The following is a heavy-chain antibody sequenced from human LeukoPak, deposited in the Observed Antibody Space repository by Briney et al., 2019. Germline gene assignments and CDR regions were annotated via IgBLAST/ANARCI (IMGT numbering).Heavy chain of an antibody. CDR3: ARGRWIQLYSPKYSWFDP. D-gene: IGHD5-18*01. V-gene: IGHV4-34*01. CDR1: GGSFSGYY. Sequence: SETLSLTCAVYGGSFSGYYWSWIRQPPGKGLEWIGEINHSGSTNYNPSLKSRVTISVDTSKNQFSLKLSSVTAADTAVYYCARGRWIQLYSPKYSWFDPWGQGTLVTVSS. J-gene: IGHJ5*02. CDR2: INHSGST.